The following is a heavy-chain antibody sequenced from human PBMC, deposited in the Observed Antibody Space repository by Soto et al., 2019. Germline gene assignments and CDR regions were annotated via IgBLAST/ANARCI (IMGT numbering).Heavy chain of an antibody. CDR2: IYYSGST. J-gene: IGHJ4*02. D-gene: IGHD4-17*01. CDR1: GGSISSGGYY. V-gene: IGHV4-31*03. Sequence: SETLSLTCTVSGGSISSGGYYWSWIRQHPGKGLEWIGYIYYSGSTYYNPSLKSRVTISVDTSKNQFSLKLSSVTAADTAVYYCARSYGPDYGDYGYWGQGTLVTVSS. CDR3: ARSYGPDYGDYGY.